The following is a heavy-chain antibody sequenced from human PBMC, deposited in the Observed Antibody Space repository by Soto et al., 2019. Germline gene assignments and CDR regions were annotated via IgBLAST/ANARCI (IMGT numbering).Heavy chain of an antibody. Sequence: SETLSLTCAVSGGSISSGGYSWSWIRQPPGKGLEWIGYIYHSGSTYYNPSLKSRVTISVDRSKNQFSLKLSSVTAADTAVYYCARARHYSYLPPTYGMDVWGQGTTVTVSS. CDR3: ARARHYSYLPPTYGMDV. CDR1: GGSISSGGYS. CDR2: IYHSGST. V-gene: IGHV4-30-2*01. D-gene: IGHD4-4*01. J-gene: IGHJ6*02.